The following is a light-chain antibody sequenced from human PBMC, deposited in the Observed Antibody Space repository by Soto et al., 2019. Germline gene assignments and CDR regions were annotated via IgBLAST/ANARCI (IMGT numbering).Light chain of an antibody. V-gene: IGKV1-5*03. J-gene: IGKJ2*01. Sequence: DIQMTQSPSTLSASVGDRVTITCRASQSFSGWLAWYQQKPGKAPKLLIYRASSLESGVPSRFSGSGSGTEFPLTISSLQPDDFATYYCQQYNSYPYTFGQGTKLEI. CDR3: QQYNSYPYT. CDR1: QSFSGW. CDR2: RAS.